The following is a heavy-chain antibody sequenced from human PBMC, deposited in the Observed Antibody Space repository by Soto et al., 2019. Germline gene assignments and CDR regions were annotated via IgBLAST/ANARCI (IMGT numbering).Heavy chain of an antibody. CDR2: IIPIFGTA. Sequence: SVKVSCKASGYTFTSYGISWVRQAPGQRLEWMGGIIPIFGTANYAQKFQGRVTITADESTSTAYMELSSLRSEDTAVYYCARESRYCSGGSCYFLPGIDYWGQGTLVTVLL. CDR3: ARESRYCSGGSCYFLPGIDY. D-gene: IGHD2-15*01. CDR1: GYTFTSYG. V-gene: IGHV1-69*13. J-gene: IGHJ4*02.